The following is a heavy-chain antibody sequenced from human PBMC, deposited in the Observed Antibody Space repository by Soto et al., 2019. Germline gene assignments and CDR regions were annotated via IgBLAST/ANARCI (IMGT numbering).Heavy chain of an antibody. CDR3: ARSGRVSGGYRYGHLVDY. Sequence: SATLTLTCAVYGESFSRYYWSWIRQPPGKGLEWIGEINHSGSTNYIPSLKSRVTMSVDTAKTQFSLQLSSVNAADRAVYSWARSGRVSGGYRYGHLVDYWGQGTRVT. D-gene: IGHD5-18*01. CDR2: INHSGST. J-gene: IGHJ4*02. CDR1: GESFSRYY. V-gene: IGHV4-34*01.